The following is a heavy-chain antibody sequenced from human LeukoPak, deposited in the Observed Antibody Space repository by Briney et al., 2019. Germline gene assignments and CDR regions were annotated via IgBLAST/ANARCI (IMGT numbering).Heavy chain of an antibody. CDR2: ISSSGSTI. J-gene: IGHJ6*04. V-gene: IGHV3-11*01. D-gene: IGHD5-18*01. CDR1: GFTFNDYY. CDR3: ARSRLPTRDVSLYYYGMDV. Sequence: PGGSLRLSCAASGFTFNDYYMSWIRLAPGKGLEWVSYISSSGSTIYYADSVKGRFTISRDNAKKSLYLQMNSLRAEDTAVYYCARSRLPTRDVSLYYYGMDVWGKGPTVTVSS.